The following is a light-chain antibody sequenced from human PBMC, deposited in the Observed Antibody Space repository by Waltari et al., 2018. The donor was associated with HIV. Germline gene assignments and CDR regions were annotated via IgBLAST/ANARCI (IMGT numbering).Light chain of an antibody. J-gene: IGLJ2*01. Sequence: QSALTQPPSASGPPGQTVTLSCTGTRRHIGRYDFASSYQLQPDKVPKLIINEVNKRPPGLPVRFSGSKADNTASLTVSGLQTDDEAIYYCSSYASNNTFVVFGGGTRLTVL. V-gene: IGLV2-8*01. CDR1: RRHIGRYDF. CDR2: EVN. CDR3: SSYASNNTFVV.